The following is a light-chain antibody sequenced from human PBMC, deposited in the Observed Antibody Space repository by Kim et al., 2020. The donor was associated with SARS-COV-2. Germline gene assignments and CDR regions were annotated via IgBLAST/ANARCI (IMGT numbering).Light chain of an antibody. V-gene: IGKV1-5*03. CDR2: KAS. Sequence: TSVGDRVTISCLASQSIGRSLAWYQLKPGKAPKLLIYKASTLETGVPSTFNGTGSGTEFTLTVTNLQPDDVATYHCQQYNNFPWTFGRGTKVDIK. CDR3: QQYNNFPWT. J-gene: IGKJ1*01. CDR1: QSIGRS.